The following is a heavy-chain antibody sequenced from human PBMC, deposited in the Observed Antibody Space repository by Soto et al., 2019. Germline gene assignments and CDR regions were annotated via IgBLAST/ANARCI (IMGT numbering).Heavy chain of an antibody. CDR2: IYRTGST. CDR3: ASRDSGTSVDY. CDR1: GGSFTSNNW. J-gene: IGHJ4*02. V-gene: IGHV4-4*02. Sequence: PSETLCLTCAVSGGSFTSNNWWTWVRHPPGQRLEWIGVIYRTGSTNYNPSLKSRVTISLDNSKNQFSLKMTSLTAADTAVYYCASRDSGTSVDYWGQGTLVTVSS. D-gene: IGHD1-7*01.